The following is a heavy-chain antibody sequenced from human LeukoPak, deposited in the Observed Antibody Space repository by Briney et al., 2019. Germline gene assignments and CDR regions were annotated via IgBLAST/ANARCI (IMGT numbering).Heavy chain of an antibody. CDR1: GGTFSSYA. V-gene: IGHV1-69*04. CDR3: ASSLRGPADSPSDAFDI. J-gene: IGHJ3*02. Sequence: SVKVSCKASGGTFSSYAISWVRQAPGQGLEWMGRIIPILGIANYAQKFQGRVTITADKSTSTAYMELSSLRSEDTAVYYCASSLRGPADSPSDAFDIWGQGTMVTVSS. D-gene: IGHD3-22*01. CDR2: IIPILGIA.